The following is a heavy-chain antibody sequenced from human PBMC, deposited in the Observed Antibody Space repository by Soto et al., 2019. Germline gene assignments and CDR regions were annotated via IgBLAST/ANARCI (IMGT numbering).Heavy chain of an antibody. CDR3: ATERAAAAYPLGYYYYMDV. J-gene: IGHJ6*03. CDR2: FDPEDGET. CDR1: GYTLTELS. V-gene: IGHV1-24*01. Sequence: ASVKVSCKVSGYTLTELSMHWVRQAPGKGLEWMGGFDPEDGETIYAQKFQGRVTMTEDTSTDTAYMELSSLRSEDTAVYYCATERAAAAYPLGYYYYMDVWGKGTTVTVSS. D-gene: IGHD6-13*01.